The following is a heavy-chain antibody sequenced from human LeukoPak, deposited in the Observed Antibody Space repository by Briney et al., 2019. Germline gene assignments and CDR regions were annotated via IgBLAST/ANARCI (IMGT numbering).Heavy chain of an antibody. CDR3: ARAVATFGAKIPTS. CDR1: RDAFTGNH. J-gene: IGHJ5*02. V-gene: IGHV1-46*01. CDR2: INPVSGSS. D-gene: IGHD3-3*01. Sequence: GASVKISCKTFRDAFTGNHFHWVRQAPGQGLEWMGNINPVSGSSSLAQQFQDRVTMTRDKSTSTVYLELTELTSDDTAVFYCARAVATFGAKIPTSWGQGTRVTVAS.